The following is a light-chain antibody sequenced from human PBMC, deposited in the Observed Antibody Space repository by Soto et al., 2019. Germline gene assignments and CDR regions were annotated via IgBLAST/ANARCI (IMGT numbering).Light chain of an antibody. CDR2: AAS. Sequence: DIQMTQSPSSLSASVGDRVTITCRASQGISNYLAWYQQKPGKVPKLPIYAASTLQSGVPSRFSGSGSGTDFTLTISSLQPEDVATYYCQKYNSAPRALTFGGGTKVEIK. J-gene: IGKJ4*01. CDR1: QGISNY. CDR3: QKYNSAPRALT. V-gene: IGKV1-27*01.